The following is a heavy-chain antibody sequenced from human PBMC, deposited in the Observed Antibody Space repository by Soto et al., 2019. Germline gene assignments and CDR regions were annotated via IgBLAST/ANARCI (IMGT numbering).Heavy chain of an antibody. D-gene: IGHD3-16*01. CDR3: ASLLWEMATIGALYYGMDV. V-gene: IGHV1-69*13. CDR2: IIPIFGTA. J-gene: IGHJ6*02. CDR1: GGTFSSYA. Sequence: GASVKVSCKASGGTFSSYAISWVRQAPGQGPEWMGGIIPIFGTANYAQKFQGRVTITADESTSTAYMELSSLRSEDTAVYYCASLLWEMATIGALYYGMDVWGQGTTVTVSS.